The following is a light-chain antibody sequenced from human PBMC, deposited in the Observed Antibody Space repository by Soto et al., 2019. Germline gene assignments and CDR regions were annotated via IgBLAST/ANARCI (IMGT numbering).Light chain of an antibody. CDR1: SSDVGDYDY. J-gene: IGLJ3*02. V-gene: IGLV2-14*01. Sequence: QSVLTQPASVSGSPGQSITISCTGTSSDVGDYDYVSWYQQHPGKAPNLKIYEVSNQPSGVSNRFSRSKSGNTASLTISGLQAEDEAEFYCSSYSSSGALVSAGWTKLTVL. CDR3: SSYSSSGALV. CDR2: EVS.